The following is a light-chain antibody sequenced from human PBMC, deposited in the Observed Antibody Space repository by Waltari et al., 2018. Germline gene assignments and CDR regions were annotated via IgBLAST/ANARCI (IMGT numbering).Light chain of an antibody. CDR3: QQHDNLPLT. CDR1: EDFNNY. V-gene: IGKV1-33*01. CDR2: GAS. J-gene: IGKJ4*01. Sequence: DIQMTQSPSSLSASIGDRVTVTCQASEDFNNYLNWYQQKPGKAPKLLIYGASNLQVGVPSRFSGGGSGTDFTFTISSLQPGDIATYYCQQHDNLPLTFGGGTKVEIK.